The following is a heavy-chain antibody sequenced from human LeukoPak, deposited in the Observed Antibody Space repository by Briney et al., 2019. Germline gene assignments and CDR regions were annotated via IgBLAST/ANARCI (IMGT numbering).Heavy chain of an antibody. D-gene: IGHD3-22*01. Sequence: ASVKVSCKASGYTFTGYYMHWVRQAPGQGLEWMGRINPNSGGTNYAQKLQGRVTMTRDTSISTAYMELSRLRSDDTAVYYCAREGYYDSSGYFDYWGQGTLVTVSS. J-gene: IGHJ4*02. CDR3: AREGYYDSSGYFDY. V-gene: IGHV1-2*06. CDR2: INPNSGGT. CDR1: GYTFTGYY.